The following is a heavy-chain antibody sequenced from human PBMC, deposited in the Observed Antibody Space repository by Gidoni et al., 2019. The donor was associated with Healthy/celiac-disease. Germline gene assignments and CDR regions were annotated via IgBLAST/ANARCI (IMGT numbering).Heavy chain of an antibody. D-gene: IGHD2-15*01. J-gene: IGHJ4*02. CDR1: GGSFSGYY. Sequence: QVQLQQWGAGLLKPSATLSLTCAVYGGSFSGYYWSWIRQPPGKGLEWIGEINHSGSTNYNPSLKSRVTISVDTSKNQFSLKLSSVTAADTAVYYCARVRGYCSGGSCLGGYFDYWGQGTLVTVSS. CDR3: ARVRGYCSGGSCLGGYFDY. V-gene: IGHV4-34*01. CDR2: INHSGST.